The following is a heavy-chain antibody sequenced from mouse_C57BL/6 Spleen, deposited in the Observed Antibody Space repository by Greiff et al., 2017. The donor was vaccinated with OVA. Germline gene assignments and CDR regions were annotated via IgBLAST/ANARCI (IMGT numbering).Heavy chain of an antibody. V-gene: IGHV1-54*01. CDR3: ARGGSSYPWFAY. Sequence: QVQLKQSGAELVRPGTSVKVSCKASGYAFTNYLIEWVKQRPGQGLEWIGVINPGSGGTNYNEKFKVKATLTADKSSSTAYMQLSSLTSEDSAVYFCARGGSSYPWFAYWGQGTLVTVSA. CDR1: GYAFTNYL. CDR2: INPGSGGT. J-gene: IGHJ3*01. D-gene: IGHD1-1*01.